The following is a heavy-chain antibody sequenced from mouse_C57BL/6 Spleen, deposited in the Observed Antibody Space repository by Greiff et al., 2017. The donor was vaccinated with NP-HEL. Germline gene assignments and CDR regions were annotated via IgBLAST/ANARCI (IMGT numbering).Heavy chain of an antibody. V-gene: IGHV1-80*01. CDR1: GYAFSSYW. J-gene: IGHJ2*01. CDR3: ARCFVGGYFYYDY. D-gene: IGHD2-3*01. CDR2: IYPGDGDT. Sequence: VQLQESGAELVKPGASVKISCKASGYAFSSYWMNWVKQRPGKGLEWIGQIYPGDGDTNYNGKFTGKATLTADKYSSTAYMQLSSLTSEDSAVYFYARCFVGGYFYYDYWGQGTTLTVSS.